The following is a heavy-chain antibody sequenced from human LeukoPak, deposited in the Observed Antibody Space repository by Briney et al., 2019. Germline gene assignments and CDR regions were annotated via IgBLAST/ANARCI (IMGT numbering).Heavy chain of an antibody. CDR2: IFANGDIT. CDR3: VKSPSDGLDV. V-gene: IGHV3-64D*09. CDR1: GFTFSTYP. Sequence: GGSLRLSCSASGFTFSTYPMHWVRQAPGKGLEYVSTIFANGDITSYAASVKGRFTTSRDNSKNTLYLQMSSLRPEDTAVYYCVKSPSDGLDVWGQGATVTVSS. J-gene: IGHJ6*02.